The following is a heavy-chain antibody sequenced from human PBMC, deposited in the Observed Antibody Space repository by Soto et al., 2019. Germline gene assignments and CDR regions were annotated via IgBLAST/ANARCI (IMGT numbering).Heavy chain of an antibody. V-gene: IGHV4-59*01. CDR3: SLVAYSSSWDYYYYYMDV. D-gene: IGHD6-13*01. J-gene: IGHJ6*03. Sequence: SETLSLTCTVSGGSISSYYWSWIRQPPGKGLEWNGYIYYSGSTNYNPSLKSRVTKSVDTYKNQLSLKLRSVTAADTAVYYCSLVAYSSSWDYYYYYMDVWGKGTTVTVSS. CDR1: GGSISSYY. CDR2: IYYSGST.